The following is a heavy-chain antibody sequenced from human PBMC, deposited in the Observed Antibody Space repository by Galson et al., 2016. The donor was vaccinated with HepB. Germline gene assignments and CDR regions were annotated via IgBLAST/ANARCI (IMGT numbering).Heavy chain of an antibody. V-gene: IGHV3-7*01. Sequence: SLRLSCAVSGFSFSTYWMTWVRQAPGKGLEWVANIKQDGSEKYYVDSVKGRFTISRDNAKNTLYLQMFSLRAEDTGVYYCVREAPWSYLFKYWGQGTLVTVSS. CDR3: VREAPWSYLFKY. D-gene: IGHD1-26*01. CDR1: GFSFSTYW. CDR2: IKQDGSEK. J-gene: IGHJ4*02.